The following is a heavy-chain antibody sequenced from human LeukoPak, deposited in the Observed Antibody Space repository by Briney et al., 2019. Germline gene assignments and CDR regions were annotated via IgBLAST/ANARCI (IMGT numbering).Heavy chain of an antibody. CDR1: GYTLTELS. CDR2: FDPEDGET. V-gene: IGHV1-24*01. Sequence: ASVKVSCEVSGYTLTELSMHWVRQAPGKGLEWMGGFDPEDGETIYAQKFQGRVTMTEDTSTDTAYMELSSLRSEDTAVYYCATAIAVAAHFDYWGQGTLVTVSS. J-gene: IGHJ4*02. D-gene: IGHD6-19*01. CDR3: ATAIAVAAHFDY.